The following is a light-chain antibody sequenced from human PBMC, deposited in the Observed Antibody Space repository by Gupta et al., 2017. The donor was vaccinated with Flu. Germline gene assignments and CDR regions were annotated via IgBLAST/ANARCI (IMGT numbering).Light chain of an antibody. J-gene: IGLJ3*02. CDR1: SSNIGTNT. CDR2: SNN. CDR3: AAWDDSLNGRGV. V-gene: IGLV1-44*01. Sequence: VTISCSGSSSNIGTNTVDWYQQLPGTAPKLLIYSNNQRPSGVPDRFSGSKSGTSASLAISGLQSEDEADYYCAAWDDSLNGRGVFGGGTKLTVL.